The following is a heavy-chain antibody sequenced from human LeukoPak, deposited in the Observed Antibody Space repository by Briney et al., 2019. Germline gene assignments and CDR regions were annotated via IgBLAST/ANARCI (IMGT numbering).Heavy chain of an antibody. Sequence: ASVKVSCKTSGYTFTGYYIHWVRQAPGQGLEWMGWINPNSGGTSYAQNFQGRVTMTRDTSISTAYMELSRLRSDDTAVYYCVRDDVSPWGQGTLVTVSS. V-gene: IGHV1-2*02. J-gene: IGHJ5*02. CDR1: GYTFTGYY. CDR2: INPNSGGT. CDR3: VRDDVSP.